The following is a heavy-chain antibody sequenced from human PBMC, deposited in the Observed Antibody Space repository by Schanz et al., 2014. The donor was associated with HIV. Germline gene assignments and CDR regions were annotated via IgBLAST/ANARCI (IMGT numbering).Heavy chain of an antibody. CDR2: ISHDGSNK. V-gene: IGHV3-30*03. D-gene: IGHD2-2*01. CDR1: GGTFSAHA. J-gene: IGHJ4*02. CDR3: ARSQKGTSCCSPLDF. Sequence: QVQLVESGGGMVLPGTSLRLSCAASGGTFSAHAFHWVRQAPGRGLEWVALISHDGSNKYYADSVKGRFTVSRDNSKXXXFLQMNSLSTEDAAXYHCARSQKGTSCCSPLDFWGQGTPVTV.